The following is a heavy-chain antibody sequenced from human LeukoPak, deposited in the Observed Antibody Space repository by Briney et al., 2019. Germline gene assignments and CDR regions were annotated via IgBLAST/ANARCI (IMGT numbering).Heavy chain of an antibody. CDR3: ARDLGQYYDTSDNWFDP. V-gene: IGHV3-74*01. CDR1: GFTFSNYC. CDR2: INSDGINT. Sequence: GGSLRLSCAASGFTFSNYCMNWVRQAPGKGLEWVSRINSDGINTSYADSVKGRFTISRDNAKNTLNLQMNSPRAEDTAVYYCARDLGQYYDTSDNWFDPWGQGSLVTVSS. J-gene: IGHJ5*02. D-gene: IGHD3-22*01.